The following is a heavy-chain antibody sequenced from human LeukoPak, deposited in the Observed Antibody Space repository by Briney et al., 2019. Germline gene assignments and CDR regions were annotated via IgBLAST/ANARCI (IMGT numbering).Heavy chain of an antibody. J-gene: IGHJ4*02. V-gene: IGHV3-23*01. D-gene: IGHD5-12*01. CDR1: GFTFSSYA. CDR2: ISGSGGST. Sequence: GGSLRLSCAASGFTFSSYAMSWVRQAPGKGLEWVSAISGSGGSTYYADSVKGRSTISRDNSKNTLYLQMNSLRAEDTAVYYCAKGYSGYDHFDYWGQGTLVTVSS. CDR3: AKGYSGYDHFDY.